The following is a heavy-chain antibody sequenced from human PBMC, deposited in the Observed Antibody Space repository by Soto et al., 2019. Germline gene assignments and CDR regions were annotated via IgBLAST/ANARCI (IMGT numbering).Heavy chain of an antibody. D-gene: IGHD3-16*01. V-gene: IGHV1-8*01. CDR2: MNPNSGQA. CDR3: ASRLSSSTYYYYPDV. Sequence: QVQLVQSGAEVKKPGASVKVSCKASGYTFSSYDIIWVRQAPGQGLEWMGWMNPNSGQAGFAQKFQGSVTLTRNTSISTAYMELSSLRSEDTGVYFCASRLSSSTYYYYPDVLGKGTTVSVSS. CDR1: GYTFSSYD. J-gene: IGHJ6*03.